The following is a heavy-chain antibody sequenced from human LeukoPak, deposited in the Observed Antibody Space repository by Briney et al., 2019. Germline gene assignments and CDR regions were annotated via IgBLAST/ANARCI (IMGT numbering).Heavy chain of an antibody. V-gene: IGHV3-49*04. D-gene: IGHD5-18*01. CDR3: TRGPTQLRLYYGMDV. CDR1: GFTFSDHA. J-gene: IGHJ6*02. CDR2: IRSKTYGGTT. Sequence: GGSLRLSCTTYGFTFSDHAMSWVRQAPGKGLEWVGFIRSKTYGGTTEYAASVKGRFTISRDDSKSIAYLQMNSLKTEDTALYYCTRGPTQLRLYYGMDVWGQGTSVTVSS.